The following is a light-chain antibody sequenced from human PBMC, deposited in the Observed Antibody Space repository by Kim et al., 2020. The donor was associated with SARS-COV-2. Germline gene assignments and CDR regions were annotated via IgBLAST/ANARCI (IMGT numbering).Light chain of an antibody. CDR2: GAS. J-gene: IGKJ2*01. CDR1: QSIGSNY. V-gene: IGKV3-20*01. Sequence: PGERGTLSCRASQSIGSNYLAWYQQRPGQAPRLLIYGASNRATGIPDRFSGSGSGTDFTLTISRLEPEDFATYYCQQYGSSPRTFGQGTKLEI. CDR3: QQYGSSPRT.